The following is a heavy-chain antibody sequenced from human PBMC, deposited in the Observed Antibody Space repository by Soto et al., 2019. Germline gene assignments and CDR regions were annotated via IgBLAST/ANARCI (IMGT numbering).Heavy chain of an antibody. CDR1: GFTLSSYG. J-gene: IGHJ6*02. CDR3: ARRSEHYYYYGMDV. V-gene: IGHV3-33*01. Sequence: GGSLRLSCAASGFTLSSYGMHWVRQAPGKGLEWVAVIWYDGSNKYYADSVKGRFTISRDNSKNTLYLQMNSLRAEDTAVYYCARRSEHYYYYGMDVWGQGTTVTVSS. CDR2: IWYDGSNK.